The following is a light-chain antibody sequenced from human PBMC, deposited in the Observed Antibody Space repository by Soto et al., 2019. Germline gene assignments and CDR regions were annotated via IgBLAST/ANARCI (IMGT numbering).Light chain of an antibody. J-gene: IGKJ2*01. Sequence: EIVLTQSPDTLSLSPGERATLSCRASQIISGAYLAWYQQKPGQAPRLLLFGASNRTTGIPDRFSGSGSATDFTLTISRLEPEDFAVYSCQQYGSSPYTFGQGTKLEF. V-gene: IGKV3-20*01. CDR3: QQYGSSPYT. CDR2: GAS. CDR1: QIISGAY.